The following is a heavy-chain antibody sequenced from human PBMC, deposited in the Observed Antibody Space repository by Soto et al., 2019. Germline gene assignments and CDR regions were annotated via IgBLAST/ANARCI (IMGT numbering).Heavy chain of an antibody. D-gene: IGHD2-15*01. J-gene: IGHJ6*02. CDR2: IYYSGST. CDR1: GGSISSGDYY. Sequence: SETLSLTCTVSGGSISSGDYYWSWIRQPPGKGLEWIGYIYYSGSTYYNPSLKSRVTISVDTSKNQFSLKLSSVTAADTAVYYCARDQRVVVAATVYYYYGMDVWGQGTTVTVSS. CDR3: ARDQRVVVAATVYYYYGMDV. V-gene: IGHV4-30-4*01.